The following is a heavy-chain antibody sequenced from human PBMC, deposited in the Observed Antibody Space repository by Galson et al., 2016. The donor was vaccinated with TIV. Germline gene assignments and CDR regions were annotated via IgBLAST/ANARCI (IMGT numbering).Heavy chain of an antibody. V-gene: IGHV1-24*01. CDR1: GNSLNELV. CDR3: ATVAWFPGLSLDT. Sequence: SVKVSCKVSGNSLNELVIHWVRQAPGKGLEWMGGFDPEVAKTVYAQKLQDRVTMAADTSTNTAYMELGSLRFEDTAVYYRATVAWFPGLSLDTWGQGTLVTVSS. CDR2: FDPEVAKT. J-gene: IGHJ5*02. D-gene: IGHD2/OR15-2a*01.